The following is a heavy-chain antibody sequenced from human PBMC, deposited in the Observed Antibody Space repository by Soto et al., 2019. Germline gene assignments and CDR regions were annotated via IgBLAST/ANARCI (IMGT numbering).Heavy chain of an antibody. CDR2: IYYSGST. CDR3: GRLTPCSGGSCYSAWFAP. CDR1: GGSISSYY. V-gene: IGHV4-59*08. Sequence: SETLSLTCTVSGGSISSYYWSWIRQPPGKGLEWIGYIYYSGSTNYNPSLKSRVTISVDTSKNQFSLKLSSVTAADTAVYYCGRLTPCSGGSCYSAWFAPWGQGTLVTVSS. J-gene: IGHJ5*02. D-gene: IGHD2-15*01.